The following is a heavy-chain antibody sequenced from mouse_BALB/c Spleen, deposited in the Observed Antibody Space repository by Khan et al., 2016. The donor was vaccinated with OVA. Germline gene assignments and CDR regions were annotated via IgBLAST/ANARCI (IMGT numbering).Heavy chain of an antibody. CDR2: INTYTGEP. CDR1: GYTFTNYG. D-gene: IGHD2-14*01. J-gene: IGHJ1*01. V-gene: IGHV9-3-1*01. Sequence: QIQLVQSGPELKKPGETVKISCKASGYTFTNYGMNWVKQAPGKGLKWMGWINTYTGEPTYADDFKGRFAFSLETSASTAYLQIINLKNEDTTTYFCGRIGSYGYSDVWGAGTTVTVSS. CDR3: GRIGSYGYSDV.